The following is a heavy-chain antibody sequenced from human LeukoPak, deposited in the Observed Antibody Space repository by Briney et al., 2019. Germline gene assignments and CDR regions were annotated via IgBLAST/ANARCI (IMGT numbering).Heavy chain of an antibody. V-gene: IGHV3-7*01. Sequence: PGGSLRPSCAASGFTFSRYWMNWVRQAPGKGLEWVANIKQDGSEKYYVDSVKGRFTISRDNAKNSLYLQMNSLRAEDTAVYYCARALDYWGQGTLVTVSS. J-gene: IGHJ4*02. CDR3: ARALDY. CDR2: IKQDGSEK. CDR1: GFTFSRYW.